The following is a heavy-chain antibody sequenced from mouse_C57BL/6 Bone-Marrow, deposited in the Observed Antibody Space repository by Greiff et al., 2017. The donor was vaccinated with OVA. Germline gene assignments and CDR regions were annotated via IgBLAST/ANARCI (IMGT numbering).Heavy chain of an antibody. CDR2: IDPENGDT. D-gene: IGHD2-4*01. J-gene: IGHJ2*01. V-gene: IGHV14-4*01. Sequence: VQLQQSGAELVRPGASVKLSCTASGFNIKDDYMHWVKQRPEQGLEWIGWIDPENGDTEYASKFQGKATITAYTSSNTAYLQLSSLTSEDTAVYDCTTMITTLFDYWGQGTTLTVAS. CDR3: TTMITTLFDY. CDR1: GFNIKDDY.